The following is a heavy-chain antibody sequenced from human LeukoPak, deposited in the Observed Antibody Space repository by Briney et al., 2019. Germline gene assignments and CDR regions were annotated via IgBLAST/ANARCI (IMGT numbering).Heavy chain of an antibody. CDR2: ISSSSSTI. Sequence: GGSLRLSCAASGFTFSSYAMSWVRQAPGKGLEWVSYISSSSSTIYYADSVKGRFTISRDNAKNSLYLQMNSLRDEDTAVYYCARDRRQQTYYFDYWGQGTLVTVSS. D-gene: IGHD6-13*01. V-gene: IGHV3-48*02. J-gene: IGHJ4*02. CDR1: GFTFSSYA. CDR3: ARDRRQQTYYFDY.